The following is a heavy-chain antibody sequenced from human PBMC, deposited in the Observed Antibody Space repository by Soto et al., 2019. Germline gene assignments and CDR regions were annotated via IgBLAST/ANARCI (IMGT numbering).Heavy chain of an antibody. CDR2: ISYDGRHK. CDR3: VRSKRRHCGNDCYMFDL. V-gene: IGHV3-30*04. J-gene: IGHJ5*02. CDR1: EFMSNNFA. D-gene: IGHD2-21*02. Sequence: HPGGSLRLSCAASEFMSNNFAMNWVRQAPGKGLEWVALISYDGRHKNYADSVKGRITISRDNSKNILYLQMSALRAEDTAIYYCVRSKRRHCGNDCYMFDLWGQGTLVTVSS.